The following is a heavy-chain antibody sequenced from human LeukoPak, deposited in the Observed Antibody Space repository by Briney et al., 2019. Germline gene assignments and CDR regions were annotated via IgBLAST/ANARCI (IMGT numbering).Heavy chain of an antibody. CDR2: IYDSGST. CDR1: GGSIRSSYYY. Sequence: SETLSLTCTVSGGSIRSSYYYWGWIRQPPGKGLEWIGSIYDSGSTYYNPSLKSRVTISVDTSKNQFSLRLSSVTAADTAVYYCARSNSFYYDSWGQGTLVTVSS. V-gene: IGHV4-39*07. D-gene: IGHD3-16*01. CDR3: ARSNSFYYDS. J-gene: IGHJ5*02.